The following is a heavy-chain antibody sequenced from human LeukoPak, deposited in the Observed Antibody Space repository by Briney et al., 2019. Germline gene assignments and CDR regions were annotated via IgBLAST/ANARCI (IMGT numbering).Heavy chain of an antibody. CDR2: INPSGGST. D-gene: IGHD2-15*01. V-gene: IGHV1-46*01. J-gene: IGHJ4*02. CDR1: GYTFTSYY. Sequence: ASVKVSCKASGYTFTSYYMHWVRQAPGQGLEWMGIINPSGGSTSYAQKFQGRVTMTRDMSTSTVYMELSSLRSEDTAVYYCARGEVVAAKSRPVRMDFDYWGQGTLVTVSS. CDR3: ARGEVVAAKSRPVRMDFDY.